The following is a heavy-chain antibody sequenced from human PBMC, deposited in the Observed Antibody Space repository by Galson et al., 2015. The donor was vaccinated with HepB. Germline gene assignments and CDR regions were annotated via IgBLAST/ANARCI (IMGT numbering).Heavy chain of an antibody. J-gene: IGHJ6*02. V-gene: IGHV2-70*11. CDR2: IDWDDDK. Sequence: PALVKPTQTLTLTCTFSGFSLSTSGMCVSWIRQPPGKALEWLARIDWDDDKYYSTSLKTRLIISKDTSKNQVVLTMTNMDPVDTATYYCARIRRGYYYYGMDVWGQGTTVTVSS. CDR1: GFSLSTSGMC. CDR3: ARIRRGYYYYGMDV.